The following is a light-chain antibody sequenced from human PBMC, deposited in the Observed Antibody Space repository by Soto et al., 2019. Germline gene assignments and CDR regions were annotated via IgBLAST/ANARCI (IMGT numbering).Light chain of an antibody. CDR3: SSYTSSSTLETV. Sequence: QSALTQPASVSGSPGQSITISCTGTRSDVGTYKYVSWYQQHPGKAPKLIIYEVTNRPSGISDRFSGSKSGSTASLTISDLQAEDEAFYYCSSYTSSSTLETVFGSGTQLTVL. V-gene: IGLV2-14*03. CDR1: RSDVGTYKY. J-gene: IGLJ7*01. CDR2: EVT.